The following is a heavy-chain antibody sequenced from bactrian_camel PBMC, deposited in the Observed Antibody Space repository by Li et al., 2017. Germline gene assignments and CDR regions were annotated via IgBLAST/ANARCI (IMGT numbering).Heavy chain of an antibody. D-gene: IGHD4*01. CDR2: VDSDGST. V-gene: IGHV3S53*01. Sequence: HVQLVESGGGSVQAGGSLRLSCAASGYTYSSYCMGWFRQAPGKEREGVAAVDSDGSTSYADSVKGRFTISQDNAKNTLYLQMNILKPEDTAVYHCAAGPPGAARSGAWYMATRYPYWGRGTQVTVS. J-gene: IGHJ4*01. CDR1: GYTYSSYC. CDR3: AAGPPGAARSGAWYMATRYPY.